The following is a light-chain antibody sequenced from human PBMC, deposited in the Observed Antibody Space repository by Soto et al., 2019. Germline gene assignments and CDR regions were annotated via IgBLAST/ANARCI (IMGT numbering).Light chain of an antibody. V-gene: IGKV3-15*01. CDR2: EAS. J-gene: IGKJ2*01. CDR3: QQYNKWPPLT. CDR1: QSVGSN. Sequence: EIVMTQSPAILSLSPGERATLSCRASQSVGSNLAWYQQKPGQAPRVLIYEASSRATGIPARFSGSGSGTEFTLTISSLQSEDFAVYYCQQYNKWPPLTFGQGTKLEI.